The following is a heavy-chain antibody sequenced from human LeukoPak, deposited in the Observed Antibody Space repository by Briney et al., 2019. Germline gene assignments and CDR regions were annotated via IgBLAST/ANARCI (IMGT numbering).Heavy chain of an antibody. D-gene: IGHD2-15*01. CDR3: ARGYCSGGSCYSVENWFDP. CDR2: SNPSSGGT. CDR1: GYTFTKYY. J-gene: IGHJ5*02. V-gene: IGHV1-2*06. Sequence: ASVKVSCKASGYTFTKYYMFWVRQAPGQGLEGMGRSNPSSGGTDYAQKFQGRVTMTRDTSISTAYMELSRLRSDDTAMYYCARGYCSGGSCYSVENWFDPWGQGTLVTVSS.